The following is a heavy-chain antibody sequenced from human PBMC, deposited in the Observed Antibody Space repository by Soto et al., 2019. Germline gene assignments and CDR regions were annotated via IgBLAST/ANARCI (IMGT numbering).Heavy chain of an antibody. Sequence: SETLSLTCTVSGGAISGYYWTWVRQPAGKGLEWIGRIYSSGGTKYTPSLKSRVDMSLDMSKNQFSLRLSSVTAADTAVYYCARGQRFSDSFDPWGQGTLVTVSS. CDR2: IYSSGGT. V-gene: IGHV4-4*07. CDR1: GGAISGYY. J-gene: IGHJ5*02. D-gene: IGHD3-3*01. CDR3: ARGQRFSDSFDP.